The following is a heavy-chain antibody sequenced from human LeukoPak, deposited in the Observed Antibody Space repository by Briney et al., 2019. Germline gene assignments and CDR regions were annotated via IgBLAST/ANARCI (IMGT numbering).Heavy chain of an antibody. CDR2: IKSDGSAK. V-gene: IGHV3-7*01. CDR1: GFTFRNYW. CDR3: ARDRGGGYFDY. Sequence: GGSLRLSCAASGFTFRNYWMSWFRQAPGKGLEWAAIIKSDGSAKYYVDSVKGRFDISRDNDKNSLYLQMSNLRAEDTAVYYCARDRGGGYFDYWGQGNLVTVSS. J-gene: IGHJ4*02.